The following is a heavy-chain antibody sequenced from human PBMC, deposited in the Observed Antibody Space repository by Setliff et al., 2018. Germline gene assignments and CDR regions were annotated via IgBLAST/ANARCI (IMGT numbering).Heavy chain of an antibody. J-gene: IGHJ4*02. D-gene: IGHD2-15*01. CDR2: IYPGDSDT. V-gene: IGHV5-51*01. CDR1: GYLFTSYW. CDR3: ARQKLGYCSGNTCYSPFDY. Sequence: GESLKISCKDPGYLFTSYWIGWVRQMPGKGLEWMGIIYPGDSDTRYSPSFQGQVTISADKSTSTAYLQWSSLKASDTAMYYCARQKLGYCSGNTCYSPFDYWGQGTPVTVSS.